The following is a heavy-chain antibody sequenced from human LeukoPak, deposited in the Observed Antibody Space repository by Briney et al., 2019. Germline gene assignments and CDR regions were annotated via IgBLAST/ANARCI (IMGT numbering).Heavy chain of an antibody. CDR1: GFTFSSYS. CDR3: AKSGYNRFDY. J-gene: IGHJ4*02. V-gene: IGHV3-48*01. Sequence: QPGGSLRLSCAASGFTFSSYSMDWVRQAPGKGLEWVSYISSSSSPIYYADSVKGRFAISRDSSKNTLYLQMNSLRAEDTAVYYCAKSGYNRFDYWGQGTLVTVSS. CDR2: ISSSSSPI. D-gene: IGHD5-24*01.